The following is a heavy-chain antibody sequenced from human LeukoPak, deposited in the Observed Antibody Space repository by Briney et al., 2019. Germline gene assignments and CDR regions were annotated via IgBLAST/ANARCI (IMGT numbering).Heavy chain of an antibody. D-gene: IGHD1-26*01. CDR1: GFSLSTSGVG. J-gene: IGHJ4*02. CDR3: AHVDSGSYLFDY. CDR2: IYWDDDQ. Sequence: SGLTLVNPTQTLTLTCTFSGFSLSTSGVGVGWIRQPPGKALEWLALIYWDDDQRYSPSLKTRLSITKDTSKNQVVLTMTNMDPVDTATYYCAHVDSGSYLFDYWGQGTLVTVSS. V-gene: IGHV2-5*02.